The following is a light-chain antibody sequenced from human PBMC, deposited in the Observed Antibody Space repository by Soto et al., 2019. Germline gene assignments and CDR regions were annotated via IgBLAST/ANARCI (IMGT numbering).Light chain of an antibody. CDR1: QDIGNY. J-gene: IGKJ5*01. V-gene: IGKV1-33*01. CDR3: QQYDNLPIT. CDR2: DAS. Sequence: DGQMTQTPSSLSASVGDRITITCQASQDIGNYLNWYQQKPGKAPKLLIYDASTLESGVPSRFSGSGSGTDFTFTISSLQPEDFATYYCQQYDNLPITFGQGTRLEVK.